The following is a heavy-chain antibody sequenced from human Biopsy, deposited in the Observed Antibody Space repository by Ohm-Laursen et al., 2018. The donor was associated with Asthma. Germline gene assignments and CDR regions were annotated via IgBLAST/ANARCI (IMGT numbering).Heavy chain of an antibody. D-gene: IGHD2-15*01. J-gene: IGHJ4*02. CDR3: ARDVDLRSVY. Sequence: SLRLSCAASGFMFRSFGMHWARQAPGKGLEWVAVISYDGNHKFYEDSVKGRFTISRDNGKNSLYLQMNSLRAEDTAVYYCARDVDLRSVYWGQGTLVTVSS. CDR2: ISYDGNHK. CDR1: GFMFRSFG. V-gene: IGHV3-30*03.